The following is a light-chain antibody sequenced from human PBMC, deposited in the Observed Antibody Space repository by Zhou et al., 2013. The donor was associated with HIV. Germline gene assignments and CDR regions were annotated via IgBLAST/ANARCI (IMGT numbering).Light chain of an antibody. CDR3: QHTYSSPRT. CDR1: QSVSNNY. J-gene: IGKJ3*01. Sequence: EIVLTQSPGTLSLSPGERATLSCRASQSVSNNYLAWYQQKPGQAPRLLIYGASSRAPGIPDRFNGSGSATDFTLAITSLQPEDFATYYCQHTYSSPRTFGPGT. CDR2: GAS. V-gene: IGKV3-20*01.